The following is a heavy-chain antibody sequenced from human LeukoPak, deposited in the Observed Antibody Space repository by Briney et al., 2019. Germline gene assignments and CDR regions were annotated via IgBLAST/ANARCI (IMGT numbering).Heavy chain of an antibody. J-gene: IGHJ4*02. CDR1: GYTFTSYD. V-gene: IGHV1-8*01. CDR2: MNPNSGNT. Sequence: ASVKVSCKASGYTFTSYDINWVRQATGQGLEWMGWMNPNSGNTGYAQKFQGRVTMTRNTSISTAYMELSSLRSEDTAVYYCARGPGTAAAPHYYFDYWGQGTLVTVSS. D-gene: IGHD6-13*01. CDR3: ARGPGTAAAPHYYFDY.